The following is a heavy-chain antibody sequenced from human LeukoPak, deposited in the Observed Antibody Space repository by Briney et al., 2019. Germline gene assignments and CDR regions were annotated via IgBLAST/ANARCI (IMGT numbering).Heavy chain of an antibody. D-gene: IGHD5-18*01. J-gene: IGHJ4*02. CDR1: GFTFSSYG. CDR2: ISYDGNNK. Sequence: GGSLRLSCAASGFTFSSYGMHWVRQAPGKGLEWVALISYDGNNKYYADSVKGRFTISRDNSKNTLYLQMSSLRPDDTAVYYCAKTGLQLWLFAYWGQGTLVTVSS. V-gene: IGHV3-30*18. CDR3: AKTGLQLWLFAY.